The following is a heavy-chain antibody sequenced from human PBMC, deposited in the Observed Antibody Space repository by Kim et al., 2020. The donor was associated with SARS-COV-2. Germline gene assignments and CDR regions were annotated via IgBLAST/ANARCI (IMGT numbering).Heavy chain of an antibody. V-gene: IGHV3-11*01. D-gene: IGHD2-21*02. CDR2: ISGSGNHV. CDR3: AREKTVTDFDM. Sequence: GGSLRLSCAASKFTFSHYYLSWIRQAPGKGLEWLSSISGSGNHVYYGGSVKGRFTISRDNAKNSLYLQMNSLRADDTAVYYCAREKTVTDFDMWGQGTMV. CDR1: KFTFSHYY. J-gene: IGHJ3*02.